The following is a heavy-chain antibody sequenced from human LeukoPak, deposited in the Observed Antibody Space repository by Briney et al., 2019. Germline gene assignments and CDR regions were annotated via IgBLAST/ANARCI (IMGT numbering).Heavy chain of an antibody. CDR2: IYYSGST. J-gene: IGHJ5*02. Sequence: PSETLSLTCTVSGGSISSYYWSWIRQPPGKGLEWIGYIYYSGSTNYNPSLKSRVTISVDTSKNQFSLKLSSVTAADTAVYYCARWSGRYGLNWFDPWGQGTLVTVSS. D-gene: IGHD1-26*01. CDR1: GGSISSYY. CDR3: ARWSGRYGLNWFDP. V-gene: IGHV4-59*08.